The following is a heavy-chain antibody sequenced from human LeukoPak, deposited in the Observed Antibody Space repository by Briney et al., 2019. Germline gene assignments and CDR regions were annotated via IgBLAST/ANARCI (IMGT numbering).Heavy chain of an antibody. Sequence: TGGSLRLSCAASGFTVSSNYMSWVRQAPGKGLEWVSVIYSGGSTYYADPVKGRFTISRDNSKNTLYLQMSSLRAEDTAVYYCASGVNIVATIVDYWGQGTLVTVSS. V-gene: IGHV3-53*01. CDR3: ASGVNIVATIVDY. J-gene: IGHJ4*02. D-gene: IGHD5-12*01. CDR1: GFTVSSNY. CDR2: IYSGGST.